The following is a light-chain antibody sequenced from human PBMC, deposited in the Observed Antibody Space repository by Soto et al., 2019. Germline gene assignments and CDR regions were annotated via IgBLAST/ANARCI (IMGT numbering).Light chain of an antibody. CDR3: SSWTSSSALVL. Sequence: QSVLTQPASVSGSPGQSITFSCTGTSSDVGGYDYVSWYQQHPGKAPKLLIYDVSERPSGVSNRFSASKSGNTASLTISGLQAEDEADYFCSSWTSSSALVLFGGGTKLTVL. CDR1: SSDVGGYDY. V-gene: IGLV2-14*03. CDR2: DVS. J-gene: IGLJ2*01.